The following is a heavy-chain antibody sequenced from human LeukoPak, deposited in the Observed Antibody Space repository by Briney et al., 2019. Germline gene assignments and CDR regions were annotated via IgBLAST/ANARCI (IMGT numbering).Heavy chain of an antibody. CDR2: ISAYNGNT. V-gene: IGHV1-18*01. D-gene: IGHD3-16*02. CDR3: ARELPVWRSYRYFGY. Sequence: ASVKVSCKASGYTFTRYGITWVRQAPGQGLEWMGWISAYNGNTNYAQKLQGRVTMTTDTSTMTAYMELRSLRSDDTAVYYCARELPVWRSYRYFGYWGQGTVVTVSS. CDR1: GYTFTRYG. J-gene: IGHJ4*02.